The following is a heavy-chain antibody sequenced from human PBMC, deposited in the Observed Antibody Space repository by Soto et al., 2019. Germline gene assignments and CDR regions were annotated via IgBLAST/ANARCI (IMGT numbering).Heavy chain of an antibody. CDR1: GGSITSDGYS. J-gene: IGHJ5*02. D-gene: IGHD2-2*01. Sequence: QLQLQESGSGLVKPSQTLSLTCAVSGGSITSDGYSWSWIRQPPGTGLEWIGYIYHSGNTHYNPSLSSRITMSADRSKNQFSLKLGSVTAADTAVYYCARARMVGGPAAPYWFDPCGQGTLVTVSS. CDR2: IYHSGNT. V-gene: IGHV4-30-2*01. CDR3: ARARMVGGPAAPYWFDP.